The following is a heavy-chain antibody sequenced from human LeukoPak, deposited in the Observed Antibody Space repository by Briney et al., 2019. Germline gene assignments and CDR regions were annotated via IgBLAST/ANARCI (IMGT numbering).Heavy chain of an antibody. CDR1: GFTVSSNY. J-gene: IGHJ3*02. CDR3: ARDSLFNWNDGAFDI. D-gene: IGHD1-20*01. CDR2: IYSGGST. V-gene: IGHV3-53*01. Sequence: GGSLRLSCAAYGFTVSSNYMSWVRQAPGKGLEWVSVIYSGGSTYYADSVKGRFTISRDNSKNTLYLQMNSLRAEDTAVYYCARDSLFNWNDGAFDIWGQGTMVTVSS.